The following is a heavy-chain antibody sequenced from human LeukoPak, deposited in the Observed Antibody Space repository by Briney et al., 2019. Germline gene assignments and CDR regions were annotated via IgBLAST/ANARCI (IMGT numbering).Heavy chain of an antibody. V-gene: IGHV1-3*01. CDR1: GYTFTSYA. CDR3: ARGWLAETTVVTPYNY. J-gene: IGHJ4*02. D-gene: IGHD4-23*01. CDR2: INAGNGNT. Sequence: ASVKVSCKASGYTFTSYAMHWVRQAPGQRLEWMGWINAGNGNTKCSQKFQGRVTITRDTSASTAYMELSSLRSEDTAVYYCARGWLAETTVVTPYNYWGQGTLVTVSS.